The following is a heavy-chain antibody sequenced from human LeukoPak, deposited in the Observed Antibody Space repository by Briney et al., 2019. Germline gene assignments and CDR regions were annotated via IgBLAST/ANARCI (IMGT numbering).Heavy chain of an antibody. CDR1: GYTFTSYY. J-gene: IGHJ5*02. Sequence: GASVKVSCKASGYTFTSYYMHWVRQAPGQGLEWMGWINPNSGGTNYAQKFQGRVTMTRDTSISTAYMELSRLRSDDTAVYYRARARRITMIVVANNWFDPWGQGTLVTVSS. CDR3: ARARRITMIVVANNWFDP. V-gene: IGHV1-2*02. CDR2: INPNSGGT. D-gene: IGHD3-22*01.